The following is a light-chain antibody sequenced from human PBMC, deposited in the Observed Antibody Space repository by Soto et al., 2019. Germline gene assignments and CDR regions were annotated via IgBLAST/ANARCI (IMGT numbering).Light chain of an antibody. Sequence: DIVMTQSPDSLAGSLGERSTINCKSSQSVLYSSNNKNYLAWYHQKAGQPPKLLIYWASTRQSGVPDRFSGSGSETDFTLTISSLQAEDVAIYYCQQYYNPPLPFGGGTKVEIK. V-gene: IGKV4-1*01. CDR2: WAS. CDR1: QSVLYSSNNKNY. J-gene: IGKJ4*01. CDR3: QQYYNPPLP.